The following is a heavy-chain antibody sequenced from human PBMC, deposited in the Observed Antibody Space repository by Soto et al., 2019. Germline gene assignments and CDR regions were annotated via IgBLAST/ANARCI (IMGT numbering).Heavy chain of an antibody. V-gene: IGHV4-39*01. CDR2: INHSGNT. J-gene: IGHJ5*02. Sequence: AETLSLTCAVSGGSIGTSAYYFCWIRQSPWKGLEWIGSINHSGNTYLSPSLKDRVTMSVDTSKNSFSLKLRSATAADTGLYYCSRRAPEGFDPWGQGTLVTVSS. CDR3: SRRAPEGFDP. CDR1: GGSIGTSAYY.